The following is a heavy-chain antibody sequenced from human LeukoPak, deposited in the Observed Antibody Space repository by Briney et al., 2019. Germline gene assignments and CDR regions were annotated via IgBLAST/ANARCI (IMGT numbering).Heavy chain of an antibody. J-gene: IGHJ4*02. D-gene: IGHD6-13*01. V-gene: IGHV3-21*01. CDR2: ISSSSSYI. CDR3: AKDRYSSSWNFDY. Sequence: PGGSLRLSCAASGFTFSSYSMNWVRQAPGKGLEWVSSISSSSSYIYYADSVKGRFTISRDNAKNSLYLQMKSLRAEDTAVYYCAKDRYSSSWNFDYWGQGTLVTVSS. CDR1: GFTFSSYS.